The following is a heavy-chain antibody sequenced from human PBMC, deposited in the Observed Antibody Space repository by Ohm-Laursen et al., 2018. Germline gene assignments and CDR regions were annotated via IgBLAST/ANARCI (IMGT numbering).Heavy chain of an antibody. V-gene: IGHV3-21*01. Sequence: SLRLSCAASGFTFSSYAMSWVRQAPGKGLEWVSSISSSSSYIYYADSVKGRFTISRDNAKNSVYLQMNSLRGEDTAVYYCAREAFDYWGQGTLVTVSS. CDR3: AREAFDY. CDR1: GFTFSSYA. CDR2: ISSSSSYI. J-gene: IGHJ4*02.